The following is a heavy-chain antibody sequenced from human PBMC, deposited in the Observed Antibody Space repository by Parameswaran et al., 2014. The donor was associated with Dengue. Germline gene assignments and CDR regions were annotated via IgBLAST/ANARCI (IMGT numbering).Heavy chain of an antibody. Sequence: WIRQPPGKGLEWVAVIWYDGSNKYYADSVKGRFTISRDNSKNTLYLQMNSLRAEDTAVYYCARDHSDDFWSGYIYYYGMDVWGQGTTVTVSS. J-gene: IGHJ6*02. V-gene: IGHV3-33*01. D-gene: IGHD3-3*01. CDR2: IWYDGSNK. CDR3: ARDHSDDFWSGYIYYYGMDV.